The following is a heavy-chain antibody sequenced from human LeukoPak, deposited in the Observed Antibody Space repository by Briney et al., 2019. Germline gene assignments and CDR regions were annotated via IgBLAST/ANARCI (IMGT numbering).Heavy chain of an antibody. CDR1: SGSIRNYY. D-gene: IGHD5-24*01. J-gene: IGHJ4*02. CDR2: IYTSGST. V-gene: IGHV4-4*07. Sequence: PSETLSLTCTVSSGSIRNYYGNWIRQPAGRGLEWIGRIYTSGSTNYNPSLKSRVTMSVDTSKNQFSLKLTSVTAADTAVYYCARSGYNSLFDYWGQGTLVTVSS. CDR3: ARSGYNSLFDY.